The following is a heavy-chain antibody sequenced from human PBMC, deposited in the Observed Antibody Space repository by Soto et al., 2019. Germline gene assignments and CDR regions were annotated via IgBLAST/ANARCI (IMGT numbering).Heavy chain of an antibody. CDR2: ISGSGGST. J-gene: IGHJ4*02. V-gene: IGHV3-23*01. CDR1: GFTFSNYA. D-gene: IGHD6-19*01. Sequence: PGGSLRLSCAGSGFTFSNYAMSWVRQAPGKGLAWVSAISGSGGSTYYADSVKGRFTISRDNSKNTLYLQMNSLRAEDTALYYCAKGPGDSSGWYGFDYWGQGTLVTVSS. CDR3: AKGPGDSSGWYGFDY.